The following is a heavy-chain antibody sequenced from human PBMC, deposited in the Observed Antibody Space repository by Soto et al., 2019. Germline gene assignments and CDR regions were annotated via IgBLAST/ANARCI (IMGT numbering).Heavy chain of an antibody. CDR2: IIPIFGTA. Sequence: QVQLVQSGAEVKKPGSSVKVSCKASGGTFSSYAISWVRQAPGQGLEWMGGIIPIFGTANYAQKFQGRVTITADESTGTAYMELSSLRSEDTAVYYCARDPVRNLVRGVSPYYYGMDVWGQGTTVTVSS. CDR3: ARDPVRNLVRGVSPYYYGMDV. V-gene: IGHV1-69*01. D-gene: IGHD3-10*01. CDR1: GGTFSSYA. J-gene: IGHJ6*02.